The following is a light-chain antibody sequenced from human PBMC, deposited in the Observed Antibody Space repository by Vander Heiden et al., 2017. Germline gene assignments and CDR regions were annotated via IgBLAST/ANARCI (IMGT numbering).Light chain of an antibody. J-gene: IGKJ1*01. Sequence: ILITQSPSSLSASVGDRVTITCRASQSISSYLNWYQQKPGKAPKLLIYAASSLQSGVPSRFSGSGSGTDFTLTISSLQPEDFATYYCQQSNSTPRTFGQGTKVEIK. CDR1: QSISSY. CDR3: QQSNSTPRT. CDR2: AAS. V-gene: IGKV1-39*01.